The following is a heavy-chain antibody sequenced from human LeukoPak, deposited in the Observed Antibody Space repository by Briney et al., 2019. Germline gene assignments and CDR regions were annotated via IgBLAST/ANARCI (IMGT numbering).Heavy chain of an antibody. CDR1: GFTFGTYA. Sequence: GGSLRLSCAASGFTFGTYAMTWVRQAPGMGLEWVSTILNNGVSTYHADSVKGRFTISRDNSRNTLHLQMNSLRAEDTAVYYCAKGGGRPLDDAFDVWGQGTMVTVSS. CDR3: AKGGGRPLDDAFDV. J-gene: IGHJ3*01. CDR2: ILNNGVST. V-gene: IGHV3-23*01.